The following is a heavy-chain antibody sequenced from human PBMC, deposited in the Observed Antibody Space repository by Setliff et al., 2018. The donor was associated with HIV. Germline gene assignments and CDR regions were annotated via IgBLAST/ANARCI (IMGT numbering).Heavy chain of an antibody. V-gene: IGHV4-4*09. CDR1: GGSIRSYY. D-gene: IGHD2-21*02. J-gene: IGHJ5*02. CDR2: IYPGGGSI. Sequence: SETLSLTCTVSGGSIRSYYWNWLRQPPGKGLELIGYIYPGGGSINYNPSLKSRVTISVDTSKNQFSLKLSSVTAADTAVYYCARGAEEVVTAMLSWFDPWGQGTLVTVSS. CDR3: ARGAEEVVTAMLSWFDP.